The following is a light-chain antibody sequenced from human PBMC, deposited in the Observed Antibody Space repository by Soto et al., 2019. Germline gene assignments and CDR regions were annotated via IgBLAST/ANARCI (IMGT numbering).Light chain of an antibody. CDR3: QVWVGPSERI. V-gene: IGLV2-8*01. CDR2: EVN. Sequence: QSALTQPPSASGSPGQSVAISCTGTSSDVGGYNYVSWYQQHPGKAPKLMIYEVNKRPSGVPDRFSGSKSGNTASLTVSGLQAEDEADYYCQVWVGPSERIFGGGTKLTVL. J-gene: IGLJ2*01. CDR1: SSDVGGYNY.